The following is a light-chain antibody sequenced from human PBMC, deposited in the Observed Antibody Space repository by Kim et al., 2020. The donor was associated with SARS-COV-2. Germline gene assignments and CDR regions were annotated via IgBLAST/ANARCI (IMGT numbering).Light chain of an antibody. CDR1: LRMSSATCNRSS. V-gene: IGKV4-1*01. CDR2: WAS. Sequence: RATISGKSQLRMSSATCNRSSLAWYQQKPGQSPKLIIYWASARESGVPDRFRGSGSGTHFSLTISNLQPEDVATYHCQQYYSSPVTFAGGTKLEIK. J-gene: IGKJ4*01. CDR3: QQYYSSPVT.